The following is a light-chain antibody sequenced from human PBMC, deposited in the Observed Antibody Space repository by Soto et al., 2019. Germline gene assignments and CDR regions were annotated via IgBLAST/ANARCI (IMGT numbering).Light chain of an antibody. CDR3: QQYGSSPGVT. Sequence: EIVLTQSPGTLSLSPGERATLSCRASPSVSSSYLAWYQQKPGQAPRLPIYGASSRATGIPERFSGSGSGTAFTLTISRLEPEDFAVYYCQQYGSSPGVTFGPGTKVDSK. V-gene: IGKV3-20*01. J-gene: IGKJ3*01. CDR2: GAS. CDR1: PSVSSSY.